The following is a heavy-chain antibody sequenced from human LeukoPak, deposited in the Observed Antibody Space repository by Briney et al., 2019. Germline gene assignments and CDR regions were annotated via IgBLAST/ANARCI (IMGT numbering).Heavy chain of an antibody. CDR1: GGSISSGGYY. J-gene: IGHJ5*02. CDR3: PSLPGLPREMALWFDP. V-gene: IGHV4-31*03. Sequence: SETLSLTCTVSGGSISSGGYYWSWSRQHPGEGLEWIGYIYYSGSTYYNPSLKSRVTISVDTSKNQFSLKLSSVTASNTAVYHCPSLPGLPREMALWFDPWGQGTLVTVSS. CDR2: IYYSGST. D-gene: IGHD5-24*01.